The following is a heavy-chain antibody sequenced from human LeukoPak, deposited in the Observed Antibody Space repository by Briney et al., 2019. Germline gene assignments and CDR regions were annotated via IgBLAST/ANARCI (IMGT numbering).Heavy chain of an antibody. D-gene: IGHD3-10*01. J-gene: IGHJ4*02. CDR1: GGSISSSSYY. V-gene: IGHV4-39*01. CDR3: ARRPTITMVRGVIR. Sequence: PSETLSLTCTVSGGSISSSSYYWGWLRQPPGKGLEWIGSIYYSGSTYYNPSLKSRVTISVDTSKNQFSLKLSSVTAADTAVYYCARRPTITMVRGVIRWGQGTLVTVSS. CDR2: IYYSGST.